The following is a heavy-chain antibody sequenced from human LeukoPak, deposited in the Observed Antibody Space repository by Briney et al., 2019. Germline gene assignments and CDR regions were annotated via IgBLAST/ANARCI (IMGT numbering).Heavy chain of an antibody. CDR3: ARADYYDSSGYSY. CDR2: ISSSSSYI. D-gene: IGHD3-22*01. Sequence: GGSLRLSCAASGFTFSSYAMHWVRQAPGKGLEWVSSISSSSSYIYYADSVKGRFTISRDNAKNSLYLQMNSLRAEDTAVYYCARADYYDSSGYSYWGQGTLVTVSS. J-gene: IGHJ4*02. CDR1: GFTFSSYA. V-gene: IGHV3-21*01.